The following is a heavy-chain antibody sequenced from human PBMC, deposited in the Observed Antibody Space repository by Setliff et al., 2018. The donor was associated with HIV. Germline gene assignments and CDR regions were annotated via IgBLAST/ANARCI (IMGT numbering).Heavy chain of an antibody. CDR3: ARVGSYWSTFDY. J-gene: IGHJ4*02. CDR2: INTETGNP. Sequence: GASVKVSCKASGKTLSVHHISWVRQAPGQGLEWMGWINTETGNPMYAQGFTGRFVFSLDTSVSTAYLQINSLKTEDTAMYYCARVGSYWSTFDYWGQGALVTVSS. D-gene: IGHD1-26*01. CDR1: GKTLSVHH. V-gene: IGHV7-4-1*02.